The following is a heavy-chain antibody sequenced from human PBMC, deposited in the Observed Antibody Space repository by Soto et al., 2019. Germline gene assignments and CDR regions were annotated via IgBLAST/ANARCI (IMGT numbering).Heavy chain of an antibody. V-gene: IGHV3-21*01. CDR1: GFTFSSYS. J-gene: IGHJ6*03. CDR3: ARDDSSVLGYMDV. CDR2: ISSSSSYI. D-gene: IGHD3-10*01. Sequence: GGSLRLSCAASGFTFSSYSMNWVRQAPGKGLEWVSSISSSSSYIYYADSVKGRFTISRDNAKNSLYLQMNSLRAEDTAVYYCARDDSSVLGYMDVWGKGTTVTVSS.